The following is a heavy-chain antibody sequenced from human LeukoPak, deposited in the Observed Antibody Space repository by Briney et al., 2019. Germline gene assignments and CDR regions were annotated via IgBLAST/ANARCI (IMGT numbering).Heavy chain of an antibody. V-gene: IGHV3-23*01. J-gene: IGHJ4*02. CDR2: ISGSGGST. CDR3: AKDTYLGYYGSGSCDY. Sequence: GGSLRLSCAASGFTFSSYAMSWVRQAPGKGLEWVSAISGSGGSTYYADSVKGRFTISRDNSKNTLYLQMNSLRAEDTAVYYCAKDTYLGYYGSGSCDYWGQGTLVTVSS. D-gene: IGHD3-10*01. CDR1: GFTFSSYA.